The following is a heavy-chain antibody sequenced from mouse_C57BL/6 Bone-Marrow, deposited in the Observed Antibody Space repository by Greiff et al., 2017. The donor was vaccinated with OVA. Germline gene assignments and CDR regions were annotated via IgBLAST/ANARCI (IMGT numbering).Heavy chain of an antibody. V-gene: IGHV1-9*01. Sequence: QVQLQQSGAELMKPGASVKLSCKATGYTFTGYWIEWVKQRPGHGLEWIGEILPGSGSTNYNGKFKGKATFTADTSSNTAYMQLSSLTTEDSAICYCARCGFYYDYLAYWGQGTLVTVSA. J-gene: IGHJ3*01. CDR3: ARCGFYYDYLAY. D-gene: IGHD2-4*01. CDR1: GYTFTGYW. CDR2: ILPGSGST.